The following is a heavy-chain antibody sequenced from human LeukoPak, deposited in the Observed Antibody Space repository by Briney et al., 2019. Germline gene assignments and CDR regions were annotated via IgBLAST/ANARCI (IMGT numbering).Heavy chain of an antibody. J-gene: IGHJ4*02. D-gene: IGHD2-8*01. CDR2: IWYDGSNK. Sequence: GGSLRLSCAASGFTFSSYGMHWVRQAPGKGLEWVAVIWYDGSNKYYADSVKGRFTISRDNSKNTLYLQMNSLRAEDTAVYYCAKPIRYLMNYFDYWGQGTLVTVSS. CDR3: AKPIRYLMNYFDY. V-gene: IGHV3-33*06. CDR1: GFTFSSYG.